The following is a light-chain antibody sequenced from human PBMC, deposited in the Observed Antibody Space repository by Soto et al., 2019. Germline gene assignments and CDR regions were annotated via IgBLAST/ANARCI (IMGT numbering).Light chain of an antibody. Sequence: QSALTQPPSASGTPGQRVTISCSGSSSNIGRNTVNWYQQLPGTAPKLLIYGNDQRPSGVPDRFSGSKSGTSASLAISGLQSEDEADYYCAAWDDSLKEVFGGGTKVTVL. CDR1: SSNIGRNT. CDR2: GND. CDR3: AAWDDSLKEV. J-gene: IGLJ3*02. V-gene: IGLV1-44*01.